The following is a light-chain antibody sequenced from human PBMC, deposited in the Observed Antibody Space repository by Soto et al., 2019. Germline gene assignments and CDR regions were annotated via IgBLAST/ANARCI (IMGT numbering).Light chain of an antibody. V-gene: IGKV3-11*01. J-gene: IGKJ5*01. Sequence: EIVLTQSPATLSLSPGERATLSCRASQSVSSYLAWYQQKPGQAPRLLIYDASNRATGIPARFSGSGSGTDFTLTISSLQSEDFEIYYCQQYNNWPITFGQGTRLEIK. CDR1: QSVSSY. CDR2: DAS. CDR3: QQYNNWPIT.